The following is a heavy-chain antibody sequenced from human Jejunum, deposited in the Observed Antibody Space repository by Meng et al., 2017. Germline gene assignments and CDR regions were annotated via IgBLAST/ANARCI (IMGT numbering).Heavy chain of an antibody. Sequence: SVTVSCKASGYTLSGYKIQWLRQAPGHGLEWMGWMNAKSGDTNYTQKLQGRVTMTRDTSISTAYLELRKLRSADTAMYYCARDNTGDGLVFIDFWGQGTLVTVSS. CDR3: ARDNTGDGLVFIDF. J-gene: IGHJ4*02. D-gene: IGHD7-27*01. CDR2: MNAKSGDT. CDR1: GYTLSGYK. V-gene: IGHV1-2*02.